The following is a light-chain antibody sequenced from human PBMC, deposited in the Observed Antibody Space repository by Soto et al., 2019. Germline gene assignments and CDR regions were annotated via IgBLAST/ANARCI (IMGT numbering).Light chain of an antibody. CDR1: QSLNSH. J-gene: IGKJ4*01. V-gene: IGKV3-11*01. CDR3: QQRNNCPLT. CDR2: DAS. Sequence: EIVLTQSPATLSLSPGAGATLSCRASQSLNSHLAGYQQKAGQAPKLLIYDASNRATGVPARFSGSGSGTDFTLTISSLEPEDFAVYYCQQRNNCPLTFGGGTKLDIK.